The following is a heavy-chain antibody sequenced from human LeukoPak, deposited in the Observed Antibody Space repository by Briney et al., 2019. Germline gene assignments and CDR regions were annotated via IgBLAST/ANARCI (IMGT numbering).Heavy chain of an antibody. CDR1: GYTFTGYY. D-gene: IGHD5-12*01. CDR2: INPNSGGT. CDR3: ARVGRGYSGYEPFDY. J-gene: IGHJ4*02. V-gene: IGHV1-2*02. Sequence: ASVKVSCEASGYTFTGYYMHWVRQAPGQGLEWMGWINPNSGGTNYAQKFQGRVTMTRDTSISTAYMELSRLRSDDTAVYYCARVGRGYSGYEPFDYWGQGTLVTVSS.